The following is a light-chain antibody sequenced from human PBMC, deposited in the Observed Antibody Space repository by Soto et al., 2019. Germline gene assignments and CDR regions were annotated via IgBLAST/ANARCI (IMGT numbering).Light chain of an antibody. Sequence: DIVMTQSPATLSVSPGERATLSCRASQSVSSNLARYQQKPGQAPRRLIYGASTRATGIPARFSGSGSGTEFTLTISSLQSEDYAVYYCQQYNNWPPYTFGQGTTLEIK. CDR1: QSVSSN. CDR2: GAS. V-gene: IGKV3-15*01. J-gene: IGKJ2*01. CDR3: QQYNNWPPYT.